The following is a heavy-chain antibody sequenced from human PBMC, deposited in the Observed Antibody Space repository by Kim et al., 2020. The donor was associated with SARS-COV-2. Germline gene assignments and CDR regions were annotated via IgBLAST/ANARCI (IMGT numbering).Heavy chain of an antibody. Sequence: SETLSLTCAVYGGSFSGYYWSWIRQPPGKGLEWIGEINHSGSTNYNPSLKSRVTISVDTSKNQFSLKLSSVTAADTAVYYCARPNYGSGSWHVWGQGTTVTVSS. J-gene: IGHJ6*02. CDR2: INHSGST. CDR1: GGSFSGYY. D-gene: IGHD3-10*01. V-gene: IGHV4-34*01. CDR3: ARPNYGSGSWHV.